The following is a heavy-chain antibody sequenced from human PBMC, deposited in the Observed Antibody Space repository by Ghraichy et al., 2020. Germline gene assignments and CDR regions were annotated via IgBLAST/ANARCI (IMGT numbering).Heavy chain of an antibody. CDR2: IRSKAYGGTT. CDR3: TRPITVVQGEAYYFDY. V-gene: IGHV3-49*04. J-gene: IGHJ4*02. Sequence: GESLNISCTASGFTFGDYAMSWVRQAPGKGLEWVGFIRSKAYGGTTEYAASVKGRFTISRDDSKSIAYLQMNSLKTEDTAVYYCTRPITVVQGEAYYFDYWGQGTLVTVSS. D-gene: IGHD3-10*01. CDR1: GFTFGDYA.